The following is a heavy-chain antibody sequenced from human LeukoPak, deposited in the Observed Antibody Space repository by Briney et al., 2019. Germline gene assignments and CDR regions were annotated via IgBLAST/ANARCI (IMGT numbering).Heavy chain of an antibody. V-gene: IGHV3-21*01. CDR2: ISSSSSYI. CDR1: GFTFSSYS. Sequence: KAGGSLRLPCAASGFTFSSYSMNWVRQAPGKGLEWVSSISSSSSYIYYADSVKGRFTISRDNAKNSLYLQMNSLRAEDTAVYYCARSDSSGWFDYWGQGTLVTVSS. CDR3: ARSDSSGWFDY. J-gene: IGHJ4*02. D-gene: IGHD6-19*01.